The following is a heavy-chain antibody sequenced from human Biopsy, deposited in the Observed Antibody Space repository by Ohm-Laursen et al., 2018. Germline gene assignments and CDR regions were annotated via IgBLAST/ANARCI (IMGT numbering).Heavy chain of an antibody. CDR2: ITVSADTT. D-gene: IGHD1-1*01. CDR1: GFTFSSYA. J-gene: IGHJ3*01. V-gene: IGHV3-23*01. CDR3: AKGRVGNSGSLDL. Sequence: SLRLSCSASGFTFSSYAMNWVRQAPGKGLEWVSAITVSADTTYYADSVRGRFTVSRDNSQNTLYLQMNSLRAEDTAIYYCAKGRVGNSGSLDLWGQGTMVVVSS.